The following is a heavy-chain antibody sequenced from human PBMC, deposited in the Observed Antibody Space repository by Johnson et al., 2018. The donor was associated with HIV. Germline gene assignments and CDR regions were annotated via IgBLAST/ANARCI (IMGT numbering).Heavy chain of an antibody. CDR3: SKVHSSSSNGFDI. V-gene: IGHV3-30*04. CDR2: MSYDGHSK. D-gene: IGHD6-6*01. CDR1: GFTFSSYA. J-gene: IGHJ3*02. Sequence: QVQLVESGGGVVQPGRSLRLSCAASGFTFSSYAMHWVRQAPGKGLEWVAVMSYDGHSKFYADSVKGRFTISRDNYKNTLYLQMNSLRGEDTAVYYCSKVHSSSSNGFDIWGQGTMVTVSS.